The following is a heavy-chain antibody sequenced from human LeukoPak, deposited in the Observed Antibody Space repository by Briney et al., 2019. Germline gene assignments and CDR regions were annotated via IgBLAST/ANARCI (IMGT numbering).Heavy chain of an antibody. J-gene: IGHJ1*01. CDR3: ARAGDYGNFQH. V-gene: IGHV4-61*01. D-gene: IGHD4-17*01. Sequence: SETLSLTCTVSGGSVSSGSYYWSWIRQPPGKGLEWIGYIYYSGSTNYNPSLKSRVTISVDTSKNQFSLKLSSVTAADTAVYYCARAGDYGNFQHWGQGTLVTVSS. CDR2: IYYSGST. CDR1: GGSVSSGSYY.